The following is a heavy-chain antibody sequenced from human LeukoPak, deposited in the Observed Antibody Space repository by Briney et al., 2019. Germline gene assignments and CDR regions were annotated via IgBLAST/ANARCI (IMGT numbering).Heavy chain of an antibody. V-gene: IGHV3-7*01. CDR2: IKQDGSEK. D-gene: IGHD1/OR15-1a*01. CDR3: ARNGYNWNTGGYYFDY. CDR1: GFTFSSYW. Sequence: GGSLRLSCAASGFTFSSYWMSWVRQAPGKGLEWVANIKQDGSEKYYVDSVKGRFTISRDNAKNSLYLQMNSLRAEDTAVYYCARNGYNWNTGGYYFDYWGQGTLVTVSS. J-gene: IGHJ4*02.